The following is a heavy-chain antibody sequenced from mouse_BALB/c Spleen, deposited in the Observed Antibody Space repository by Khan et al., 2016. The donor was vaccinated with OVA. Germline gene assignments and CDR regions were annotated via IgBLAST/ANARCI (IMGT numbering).Heavy chain of an antibody. CDR1: GFTFSTYG. CDR3: TRLAYYYDSEGFAY. CDR2: VSTGGSYT. D-gene: IGHD1-1*01. J-gene: IGHJ3*01. Sequence: EVQLVESGGDLVKPGGSLKLSCAASGFTFSTYGMSWVRQTPDKRLEWVATVSTGGSYTYYPDSVKGRFTISRDDAKITLDLQMRSLKSEDTAMFYCTRLAYYYDSEGFAYWGQGTLVTVSA. V-gene: IGHV5-6*01.